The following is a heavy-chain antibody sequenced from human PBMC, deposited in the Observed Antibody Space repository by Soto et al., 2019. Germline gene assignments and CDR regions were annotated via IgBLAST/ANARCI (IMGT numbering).Heavy chain of an antibody. CDR2: IYYSGST. Sequence: SETLSLTCTVSGGSISSYYWSWIRQPPGKGLEWIGYIYYSGSTNYNPSLKSRVTISVDTSKNQFSLKLSSVTAADTAVYYCARRGDMVRNGAADAFDIWGQGTMVTVSS. D-gene: IGHD3-10*01. V-gene: IGHV4-59*01. CDR3: ARRGDMVRNGAADAFDI. CDR1: GGSISSYY. J-gene: IGHJ3*02.